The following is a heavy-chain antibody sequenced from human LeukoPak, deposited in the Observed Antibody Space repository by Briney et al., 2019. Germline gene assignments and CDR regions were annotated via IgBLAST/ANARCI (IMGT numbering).Heavy chain of an antibody. V-gene: IGHV3-48*01. CDR1: GFTFSSYS. D-gene: IGHD1-1*01. CDR2: ITSGSDIL. CDR3: ARDINWSFDY. Sequence: GGSLRLSCAVSGFTFSSYSMNWVRQAPGKGLEWISYITSGSDILSYADSVKGRFTISRDNAKTSMYLQMNSLGAEDTAVYYCARDINWSFDYWGQGILVTVSS. J-gene: IGHJ4*02.